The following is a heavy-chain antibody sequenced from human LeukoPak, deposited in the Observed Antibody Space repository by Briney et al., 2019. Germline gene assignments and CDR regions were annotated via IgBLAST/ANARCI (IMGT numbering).Heavy chain of an antibody. CDR3: AKYGNYLFDY. Sequence: GGSLRLSCAASGFTFSNYAIHWVRQAPGKGLEWVAVISYDGSDKYYADSVKGRFTISRDNSRNTVYLQMNSLRAEDTALYYCAKYGNYLFDYWGQGTLVTVSS. CDR2: ISYDGSDK. V-gene: IGHV3-30-3*01. J-gene: IGHJ4*02. D-gene: IGHD1-7*01. CDR1: GFTFSNYA.